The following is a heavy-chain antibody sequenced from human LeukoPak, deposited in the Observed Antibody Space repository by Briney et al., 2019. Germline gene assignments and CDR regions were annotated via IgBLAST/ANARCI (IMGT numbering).Heavy chain of an antibody. D-gene: IGHD2-2*01. V-gene: IGHV3-23*01. Sequence: GGSLRLSCAASGFTFNSYALSWVRQAPGKGLEWVSAISGSGDSTHYADSVKGRFTISRDNSKNTVYQQMNSLRAEDTAIYYCARDRLIQLLTNWFDPWGQGTLVTVSS. CDR1: GFTFNSYA. J-gene: IGHJ5*02. CDR3: ARDRLIQLLTNWFDP. CDR2: ISGSGDST.